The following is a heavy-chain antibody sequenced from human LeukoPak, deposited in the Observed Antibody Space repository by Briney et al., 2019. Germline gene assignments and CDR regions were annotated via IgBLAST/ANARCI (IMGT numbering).Heavy chain of an antibody. CDR3: ARPNKAAQYGPFDY. J-gene: IGHJ4*02. Sequence: VASVKVSCKASGGTFTNYAISWVRQAPGQGLEWMGGIIPMYGTASYAQNFQGKVTITTDESTSTSYMELSSLRSEDTAVYYCARPNKAAQYGPFDYWGQGALVIVAS. D-gene: IGHD6-6*01. V-gene: IGHV1-69*05. CDR2: IIPMYGTA. CDR1: GGTFTNYA.